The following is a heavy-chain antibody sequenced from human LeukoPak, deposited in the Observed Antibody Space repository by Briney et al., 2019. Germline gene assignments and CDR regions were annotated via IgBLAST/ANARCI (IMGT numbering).Heavy chain of an antibody. CDR1: GFTFSSYA. CDR3: AGSPRSGWYWFDY. D-gene: IGHD6-19*01. CDR2: ISGSGGST. V-gene: IGHV3-23*01. J-gene: IGHJ4*02. Sequence: GGSLRLSCAASGFTFSSYAMSWVRQAPGKGLEWVSAISGSGGSTYYADSVKGRFTISRDNSKNTLFLQMNSLRAEDTAVYSCAGSPRSGWYWFDYWGQGTLVTVSS.